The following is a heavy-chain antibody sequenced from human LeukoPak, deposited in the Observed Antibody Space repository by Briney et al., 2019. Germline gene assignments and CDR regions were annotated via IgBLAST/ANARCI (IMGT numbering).Heavy chain of an antibody. CDR2: ISSSSSTI. V-gene: IGHV3-48*04. D-gene: IGHD3-16*02. CDR3: ARGSHYDYVWGSYRSPIQSDYDY. J-gene: IGHJ4*02. CDR1: GFTFSSYS. Sequence: GGSLRLSCAASGFTFSSYSMNWVRQAPGKGLEWVSYISSSSSTIYYADSVKGRFTISRDNAKNSLYLQMNSLRAEDTAVYYCARGSHYDYVWGSYRSPIQSDYDYWGQGTLVTVSS.